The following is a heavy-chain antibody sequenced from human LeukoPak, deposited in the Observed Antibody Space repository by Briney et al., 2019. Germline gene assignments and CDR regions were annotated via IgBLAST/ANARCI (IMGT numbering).Heavy chain of an antibody. Sequence: SVKVSCKDSGGTFSSYAISWVRQAPGQGLEWMGGIIPIFGTANYAQKFQGRVTITTDESTSTAYMELSSLRSEDTAVYYCASDIAVAGTGNDYWGQGTLVTVSS. J-gene: IGHJ4*02. CDR1: GGTFSSYA. V-gene: IGHV1-69*05. D-gene: IGHD6-19*01. CDR2: IIPIFGTA. CDR3: ASDIAVAGTGNDY.